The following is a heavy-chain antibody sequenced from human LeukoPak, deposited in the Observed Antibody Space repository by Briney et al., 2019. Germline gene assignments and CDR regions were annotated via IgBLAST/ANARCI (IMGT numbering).Heavy chain of an antibody. J-gene: IGHJ4*02. D-gene: IGHD6-6*01. CDR2: ISSSSSYI. CDR3: ARKNTTSSEDY. CDR1: GFTFSSYS. V-gene: IGHV3-21*01. Sequence: GGSLRLSCAASGFTFSSYSMNWVRQAPGKGLEWVSSISSSSSYIYYADSVKGRFTISRDNAKNSLYLQMNSLRAEDTAIYYCARKNTTSSEDYWGQGTLVTVSS.